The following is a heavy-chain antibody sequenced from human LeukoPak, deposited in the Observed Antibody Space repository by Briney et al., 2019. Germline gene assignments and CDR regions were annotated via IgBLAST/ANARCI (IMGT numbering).Heavy chain of an antibody. V-gene: IGHV4-59*11. CDR3: ARTGGGVLIPDH. Sequence: SETLSLTCTVSGGSISSHYWSWRRQPPGKGLEGIGYIYYSGSTNYNPSLKSRVTLSVDTSRTQFSLKLSSVTAADTAVYYCARTGGGVLIPDHWGQGTRVSVSS. J-gene: IGHJ4*02. D-gene: IGHD3-3*01. CDR1: GGSISSHY. CDR2: IYYSGST.